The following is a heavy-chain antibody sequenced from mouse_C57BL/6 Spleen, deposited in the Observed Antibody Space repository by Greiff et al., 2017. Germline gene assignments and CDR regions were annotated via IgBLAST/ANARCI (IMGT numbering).Heavy chain of an antibody. CDR2: ISYDGSN. V-gene: IGHV3-6*01. CDR3: ARKMRSYAMNY. Sequence: EVQLQQSGPGLVKPSQSLSLTCSVTGYSITSGYYWNWIRQFPGNKLEWMGYISYDGSNKYNPSLKNRISINRDTSKNQFFLKLNSVTTEDTATDYCARKMRSYAMNYWGQGTSVTVSS. J-gene: IGHJ4*01. CDR1: GYSITSGYY.